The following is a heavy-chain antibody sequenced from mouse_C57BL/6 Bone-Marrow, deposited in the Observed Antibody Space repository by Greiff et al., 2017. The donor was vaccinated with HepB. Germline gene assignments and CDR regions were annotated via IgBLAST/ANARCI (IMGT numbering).Heavy chain of an antibody. Sequence: VQRVESGPELVKPGASVKISCKASGYAFSSSWMNWVKQRPGKGLEWIGRIYPGDGDTNYNGKFKGKATLTADKSSSTAYMQLSSLTSEDSAVYFCARGDYGSSHYFDYWGQGTTLTVSS. D-gene: IGHD1-1*01. J-gene: IGHJ2*01. CDR2: IYPGDGDT. CDR3: ARGDYGSSHYFDY. CDR1: GYAFSSSW. V-gene: IGHV1-82*01.